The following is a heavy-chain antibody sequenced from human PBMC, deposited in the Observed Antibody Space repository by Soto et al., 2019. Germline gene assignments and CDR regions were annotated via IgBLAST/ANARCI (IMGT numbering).Heavy chain of an antibody. CDR3: ARRYGGNFDY. Sequence: SGTLSLPCTVSGGSISSFYWGWIRQPPGKGLEWIGYIYYSGSTNYNPSLKSRVTISVDTSKNQFSLKLSSVTAADTAVYYCARRYGGNFDYWGQGTLVTVSS. D-gene: IGHD3-16*01. V-gene: IGHV4-59*01. CDR1: GGSISSFY. CDR2: IYYSGST. J-gene: IGHJ4*02.